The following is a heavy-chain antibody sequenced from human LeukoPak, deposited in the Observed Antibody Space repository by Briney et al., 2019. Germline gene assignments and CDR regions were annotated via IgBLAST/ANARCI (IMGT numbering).Heavy chain of an antibody. Sequence: SVKVSCKASGGTFSSYAISWVRQAPGQGLEWMGGIIPIFGTANYAQKFQGRVTITTDESTSTAYMQLSSLRSEDTAVYYCARSSRFSCSSTSCYHGWFDPWGQGTLVTVSS. D-gene: IGHD2-2*01. J-gene: IGHJ5*02. CDR3: ARSSRFSCSSTSCYHGWFDP. V-gene: IGHV1-69*05. CDR2: IIPIFGTA. CDR1: GGTFSSYA.